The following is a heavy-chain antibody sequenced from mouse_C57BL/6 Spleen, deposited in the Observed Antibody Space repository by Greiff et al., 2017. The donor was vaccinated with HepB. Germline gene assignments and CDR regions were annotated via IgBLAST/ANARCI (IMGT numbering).Heavy chain of an antibody. CDR2: IYPGSGST. Sequence: VQLQEPGAELVKPGASVKMSCKASGYTFTSYWITWVKQRPGQGLEWIGDIYPGSGSTNYNEKFKSKATLTVDTSSSTAYMQLSSLTSEDSAVYYCATYGNSLFYAMDYWGQGTSVTVSS. CDR3: ATYGNSLFYAMDY. V-gene: IGHV1-55*01. D-gene: IGHD2-1*01. J-gene: IGHJ4*01. CDR1: GYTFTSYW.